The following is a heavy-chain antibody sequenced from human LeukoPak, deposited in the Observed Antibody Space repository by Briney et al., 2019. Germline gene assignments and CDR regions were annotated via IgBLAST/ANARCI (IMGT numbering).Heavy chain of an antibody. CDR1: GGTFSSYA. CDR2: IIPIFGTA. D-gene: IGHD3-22*01. Sequence: SVKVSCKASGGTFSSYAISWVRQAPGQGLEWVGGIIPIFGTANYAQKFQGRVTITTDESTSTAYMELSSLRSEDTAVYYCARVVMRYDSSGYGAFDIWGQGTMVTVSS. CDR3: ARVVMRYDSSGYGAFDI. J-gene: IGHJ3*02. V-gene: IGHV1-69*05.